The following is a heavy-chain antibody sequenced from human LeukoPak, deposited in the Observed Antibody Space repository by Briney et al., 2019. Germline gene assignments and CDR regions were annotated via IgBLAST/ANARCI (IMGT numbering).Heavy chain of an antibody. CDR1: GGSISSYY. V-gene: IGHV4-59*01. CDR2: IYYSGST. CDR3: ARGSGSYYVY. D-gene: IGHD1-26*01. Sequence: PSETLSLTCTVSGGSISSYYWSWIRQPPGKGLEWIGYIYYSGSTNYNPSLKSRVTISVDTSKNQFSLKLSSMTAADMAVYYCARGSGSYYVYWGQGTLVTVSS. J-gene: IGHJ4*02.